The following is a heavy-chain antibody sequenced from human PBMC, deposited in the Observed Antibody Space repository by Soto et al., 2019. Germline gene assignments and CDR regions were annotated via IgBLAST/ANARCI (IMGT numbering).Heavy chain of an antibody. D-gene: IGHD1-1*01. J-gene: IGHJ3*02. CDR1: GGSISSGGYY. CDR2: IYYSGST. CDR3: ARDGYGHAFDI. Sequence: QVQLQESGPGLVKPSQTLSLTCTVSGGSISSGGYYWSWIRQHPGKGLEWIGYIYYSGSTYYNPSLKSGVTISGDTSKNQFSLKLSSVTAADTAVYYCARDGYGHAFDIWGQGTMVTVSS. V-gene: IGHV4-31*03.